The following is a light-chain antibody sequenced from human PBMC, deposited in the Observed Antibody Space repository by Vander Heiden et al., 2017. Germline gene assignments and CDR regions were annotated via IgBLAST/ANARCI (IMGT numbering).Light chain of an antibody. V-gene: IGKV1-13*02. CDR3: QQFNSYPS. J-gene: IGKJ5*01. CDR1: QGISSA. Sequence: AIQLTHSPSSVSASVGDTVTITGRASQGISSALAWYQQKPGKPPNLLIYRASSLQSGVPSRFSGSGSGTDFTLTIISVQPEDFATYYCQQFNSYPSFGQGTRLEIK. CDR2: RAS.